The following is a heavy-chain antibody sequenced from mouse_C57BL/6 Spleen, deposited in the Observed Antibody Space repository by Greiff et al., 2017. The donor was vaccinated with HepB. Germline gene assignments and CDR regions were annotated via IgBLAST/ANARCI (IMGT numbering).Heavy chain of an antibody. CDR2: ISSGSSTI. V-gene: IGHV5-17*01. D-gene: IGHD1-1*01. J-gene: IGHJ1*03. CDR3: ASPRRYGSSYNWYFDV. Sequence: EVKLMESGGGLVKPGGSLKLSCAASGFTFSDYGMHWVRQAPEKGLEWVAYISSGSSTIYYADTVKGRFTISRDNAKNTLFLQMTSLRSEDTAMYYCASPRRYGSSYNWYFDVWGTGTTVTVSS. CDR1: GFTFSDYG.